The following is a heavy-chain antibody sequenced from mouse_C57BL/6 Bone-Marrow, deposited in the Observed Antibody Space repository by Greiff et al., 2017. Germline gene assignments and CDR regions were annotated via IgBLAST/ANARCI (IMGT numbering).Heavy chain of an antibody. CDR2: IDPSDSYT. J-gene: IGHJ1*03. D-gene: IGHD1-1*01. Sequence: VQLQRPGAELVRPGTSVKLSCKASGYTFTSYWMHWVKQRPGQGLEWIGVIDPSDSYTNYNQKFKGKATLTVDTSSSTAYMQLSSLTSEDSAVYYCARSNYYGSSYWYFDVWGTGTTVTVAS. CDR3: ARSNYYGSSYWYFDV. CDR1: GYTFTSYW. V-gene: IGHV1-59*01.